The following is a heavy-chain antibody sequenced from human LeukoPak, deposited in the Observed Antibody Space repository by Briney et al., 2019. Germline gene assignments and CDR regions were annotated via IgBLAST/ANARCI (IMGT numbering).Heavy chain of an antibody. CDR3: AREWGGAYCSSTSCYSPFDY. J-gene: IGHJ4*02. D-gene: IGHD2-2*02. CDR1: GYSISSGYY. CDR2: IYHSGST. Sequence: SETLSLTCTVSGYSISSGYYWGWIRQPPGKGLEWIGSIYHSGSTYYNPSLKSRVTISVDTSKNQFSLKLSSVTAADTAVHYCAREWGGAYCSSTSCYSPFDYWGQGTLVTVSS. V-gene: IGHV4-38-2*02.